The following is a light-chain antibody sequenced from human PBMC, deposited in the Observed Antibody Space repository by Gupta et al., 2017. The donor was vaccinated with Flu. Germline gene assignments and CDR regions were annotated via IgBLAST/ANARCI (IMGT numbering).Light chain of an antibody. Sequence: QSVLTQPPSRSGTPGQRVTISCSGSSSNIGSHTVNWYQQRPGAAPKLLIYNNYKRPSGVPDRFSGSKSGTSASLAISGLQSEDEADYSCAVWDDSLHGVVFGGGTKLTVL. CDR1: SSNIGSHT. J-gene: IGLJ2*01. CDR3: AVWDDSLHGVV. CDR2: NNY. V-gene: IGLV1-44*01.